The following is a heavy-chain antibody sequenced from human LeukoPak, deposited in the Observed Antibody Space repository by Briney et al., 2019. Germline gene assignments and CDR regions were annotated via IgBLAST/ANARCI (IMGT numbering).Heavy chain of an antibody. CDR2: MSGIGGRT. CDR3: AKSRDPYCSNGICYDRKYYFDY. Sequence: GGSLRLSCAASGFTFSSYAMNWVRQAPGKGLEWVSGMSGIGGRTYYADSVKGRFTISRDKSKNTLDLQMNSLRAEDTAVYYCAKSRDPYCSNGICYDRKYYFDYWGQGTLVTVSP. J-gene: IGHJ4*02. CDR1: GFTFSSYA. V-gene: IGHV3-23*01. D-gene: IGHD2-8*01.